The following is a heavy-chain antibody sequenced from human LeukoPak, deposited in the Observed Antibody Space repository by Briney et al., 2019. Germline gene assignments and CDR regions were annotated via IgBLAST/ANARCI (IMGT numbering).Heavy chain of an antibody. D-gene: IGHD4-23*01. CDR3: ATYGGNTAEYFQH. J-gene: IGHJ1*01. Sequence: GASVKVSCKLSGGIYRITSITWVRQAPGQGLEWMGGIIPMSDTANYAQNFQGRVTITKDESTSTAYMELSSLIPDDTALYYCATYGGNTAEYFQHWGQGTLVTVSS. V-gene: IGHV1-69*05. CDR2: IIPMSDTA. CDR1: GGIYRITS.